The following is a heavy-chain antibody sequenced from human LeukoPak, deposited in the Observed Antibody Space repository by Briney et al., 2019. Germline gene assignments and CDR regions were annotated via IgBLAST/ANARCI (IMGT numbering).Heavy chain of an antibody. CDR3: ARAGDSSGYSDY. J-gene: IGHJ4*02. CDR1: GGSFSGYY. V-gene: IGHV4-34*01. D-gene: IGHD3-22*01. Sequence: SETLSLTCAVYGGSFSGYYWSWIRQPPGKGMEWIGEINNSGSANYNPSLKSRVTISVEPSKNQFSLKLSSGTAADTAVYYCARAGDSSGYSDYWGQGTLVTVSS. CDR2: INNSGSA.